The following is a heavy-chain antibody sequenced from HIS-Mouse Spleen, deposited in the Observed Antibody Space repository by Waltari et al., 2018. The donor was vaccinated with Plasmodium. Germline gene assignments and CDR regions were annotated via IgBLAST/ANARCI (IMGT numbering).Heavy chain of an antibody. D-gene: IGHD6-13*01. V-gene: IGHV1-2*02. Sequence: QVQLVQSGAEVKKPGASVKVSCKASGYTFTGYYMHWVRQAPGQGLGWMGGINPNSGGTNYAQKFQGRVTMTRDTSISTAYMELSRLRSDDTAVYYCARVLGYKAAAGTFVEYFQHWGQGTLVTVSS. CDR1: GYTFTGYY. CDR2: INPNSGGT. CDR3: ARVLGYKAAAGTFVEYFQH. J-gene: IGHJ1*01.